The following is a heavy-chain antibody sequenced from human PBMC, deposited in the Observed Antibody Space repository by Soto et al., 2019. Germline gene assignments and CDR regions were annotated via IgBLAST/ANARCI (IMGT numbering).Heavy chain of an antibody. D-gene: IGHD1-26*01. CDR2: ITPSGGST. V-gene: IGHV1-46*01. CDR3: PRGGGSGPYYFDY. J-gene: IGHJ4*02. Sequence: QVQLVQSGAEVKKPGASVKVSCKASGYTFTSYYMHWVRQAPGQGLEGMGIITPSGGSTSYAQKFQGRVTMTRDTSTSTGYMELSSRRSEDPAVYYCPRGGGSGPYYFDYCGQGTLVTVSA. CDR1: GYTFTSYY.